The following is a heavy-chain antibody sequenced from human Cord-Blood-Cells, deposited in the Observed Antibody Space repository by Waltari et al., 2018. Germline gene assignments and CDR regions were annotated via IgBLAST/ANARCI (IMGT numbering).Heavy chain of an antibody. D-gene: IGHD6-6*01. CDR1: GYTLTELS. J-gene: IGHJ6*03. V-gene: IGHV1-24*01. Sequence: QVQLVQSGAAVKKPGASVKVSCKVSGYTLTELSMHWVRQAPGKGLEWMGGFDPEDGETIYAQKFQGRVTMTEDTSTDTAYMELSSLRSEDTAVYYCATRDGGIAARLRFYYYMDVWGKGTTVTVSS. CDR2: FDPEDGET. CDR3: ATRDGGIAARLRFYYYMDV.